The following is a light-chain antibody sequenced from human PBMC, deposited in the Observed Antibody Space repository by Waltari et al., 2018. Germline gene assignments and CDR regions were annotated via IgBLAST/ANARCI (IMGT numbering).Light chain of an antibody. J-gene: IGLJ2*01. CDR1: GLRSYY. V-gene: IGLV3-19*01. Sequence: SSELTQDPAVSVAMGQTVTITCQGNGLRSYYASWYQQRPGQAPILIMYDKNNRPWGVPDRFSGSNSDNTASLTITGAQAEDEASYYCHSRDASGVGGSFGGGTKLTVL. CDR2: DKN. CDR3: HSRDASGVGGS.